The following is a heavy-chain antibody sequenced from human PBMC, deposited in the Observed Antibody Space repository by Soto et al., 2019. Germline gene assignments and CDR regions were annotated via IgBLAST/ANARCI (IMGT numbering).Heavy chain of an antibody. D-gene: IGHD5-18*01. CDR3: ARGVIRGYSYGPYFDY. CDR2: IIPIFGTA. V-gene: IGHV1-69*01. J-gene: IGHJ4*02. Sequence: QVQLVQSGAEVKKPGSSVKVSCKAPEATFTSYPTTWGRQAPGQGLEWMGGIIPIFGTANYAQKFQGRVTITADESTSTAYMELSSLRSEDTAVYYCARGVIRGYSYGPYFDYWGQGTLVTVSS. CDR1: EATFTSYP.